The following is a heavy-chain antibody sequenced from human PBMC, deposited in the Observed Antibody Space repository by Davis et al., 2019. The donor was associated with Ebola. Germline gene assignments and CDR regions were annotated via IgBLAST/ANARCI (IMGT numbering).Heavy chain of an antibody. J-gene: IGHJ5*02. CDR2: ISGSGGST. CDR1: GFTFSSHA. CDR3: ARGIASIAARPYNWFDP. D-gene: IGHD6-6*01. V-gene: IGHV3-23*01. Sequence: GGSLRLSCAASGFTFSSHAMSWVRQAPGKGLEWVSTISGSGGSTYYADSVKGRFTISRDNSKNTLYLQMNSLRAEDTAVYYCARGIASIAARPYNWFDPWGQGTLVTVSS.